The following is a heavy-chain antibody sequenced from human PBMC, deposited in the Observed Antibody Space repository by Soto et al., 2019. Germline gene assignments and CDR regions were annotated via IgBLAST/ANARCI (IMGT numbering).Heavy chain of an antibody. D-gene: IGHD2-8*02. J-gene: IGHJ4*02. CDR1: GFTFSNYV. CDR2: ISGSGTNT. Sequence: EVQVLDSGGGSVQPGGSLRLSCVASGFTFSNYVMNWVRQAPGKGLEWVSSISGSGTNTYYADSVKGRFTISRDNSKNALFLQMDSLSAEDTALYFCAKAANKAPYCDYWGQGTLVSVSS. CDR3: AKAANKAPYCDY. V-gene: IGHV3-23*01.